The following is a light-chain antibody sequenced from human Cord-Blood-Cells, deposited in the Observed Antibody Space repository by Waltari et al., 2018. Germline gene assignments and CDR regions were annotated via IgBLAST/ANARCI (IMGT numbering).Light chain of an antibody. J-gene: IGLJ2*01. CDR3: CSYAGSSTYVV. V-gene: IGLV2-23*01. Sequence: QSALTQPASVSGSPGQSITISCTGTSSDVGSYNLVSWYQQHPGKAPKLMIYEGSKRPSGFSNRFSGSKSGNTASLTNSGLQAKHEAYYYCCSYAGSSTYVVIGGGTNLTVL. CDR2: EGS. CDR1: SSDVGSYNL.